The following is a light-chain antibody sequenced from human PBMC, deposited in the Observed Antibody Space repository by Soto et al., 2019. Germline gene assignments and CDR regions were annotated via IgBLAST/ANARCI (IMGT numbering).Light chain of an antibody. V-gene: IGKV3-20*01. CDR3: QQYGSSPPRYT. Sequence: EIVLTQSPGTLSLSPGERATLSCRASQSVSSSYLAWYQQTPGQAPRPLIYGASSRATGIPDRFSGSGSGTDFTLTISRLEPEDFAVYYCQQYGSSPPRYTFGQGTKLEIK. CDR1: QSVSSSY. J-gene: IGKJ2*01. CDR2: GAS.